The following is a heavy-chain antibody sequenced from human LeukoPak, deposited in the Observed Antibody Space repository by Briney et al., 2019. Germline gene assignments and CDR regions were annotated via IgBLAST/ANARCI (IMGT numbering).Heavy chain of an antibody. V-gene: IGHV3-30*02. CDR3: AKALDRYYFDY. CDR1: GFTFSSYG. J-gene: IGHJ4*02. CDR2: IRYDGSNK. Sequence: GGSLRLSCAASGFTFSSYGMHWVRQAPGKVLEWVAFIRYDGSNKYYADSVKGRFTISRDNSKNTLYLQMNSLRAEDTAVYYCAKALDRYYFDYWGQGTLVTVSS. D-gene: IGHD1-14*01.